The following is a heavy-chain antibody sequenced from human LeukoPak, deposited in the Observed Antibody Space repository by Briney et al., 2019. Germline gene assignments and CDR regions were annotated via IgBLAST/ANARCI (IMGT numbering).Heavy chain of an antibody. CDR2: INHSGST. J-gene: IGHJ4*02. V-gene: IGHV4-39*07. D-gene: IGHD6-13*01. Sequence: SETLSLTCTVSGGSISSGDYYWSWIRQPPGEGLEWIGEINHSGSTNYNPSLKSRVTISVDTSKNQFSLKLSSVTAADTAVYYCARGKRGYSSSWYDYWGQGTLVTVSS. CDR1: GGSISSGDYY. CDR3: ARGKRGYSSSWYDY.